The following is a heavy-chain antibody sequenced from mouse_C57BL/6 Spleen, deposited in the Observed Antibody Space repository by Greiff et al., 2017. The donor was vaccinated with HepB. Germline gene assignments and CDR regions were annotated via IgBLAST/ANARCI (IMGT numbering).Heavy chain of an antibody. Sequence: QVQLKQSGAELARPGASVKLSCKASGYTFTSYGISWVKQRTGQGLEWIGEIYPRNGNTYYNEKFKGKATLTADKSSSTAYRELRSLTSEDSAVYFCAREVITTVVAFDYWGQGTTLTVSS. CDR3: AREVITTVVAFDY. V-gene: IGHV1-81*01. CDR1: GYTFTSYG. CDR2: IYPRNGNT. D-gene: IGHD1-1*01. J-gene: IGHJ2*01.